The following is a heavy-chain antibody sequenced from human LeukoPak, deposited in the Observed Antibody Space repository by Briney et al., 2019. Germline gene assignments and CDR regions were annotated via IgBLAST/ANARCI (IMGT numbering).Heavy chain of an antibody. CDR1: GGSFSSHY. D-gene: IGHD6-19*01. J-gene: IGHJ6*04. V-gene: IGHV4-34*01. CDR3: ARGLRQGSAWSWGPKEKSYQYMDV. CDR2: INPRGST. Sequence: KPSETLSLTCGVSGGSFSSHYWIWIRQPPGKGLEWIGEINPRGSTNYNPSLESRVTVSADTSRNQLSLSLTSVTAADSAVYFCARGLRQGSAWSWGPKEKSYQYMDVWGTGTTVIVSS.